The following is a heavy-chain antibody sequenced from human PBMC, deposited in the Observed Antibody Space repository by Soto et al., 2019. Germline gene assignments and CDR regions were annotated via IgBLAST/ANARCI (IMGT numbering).Heavy chain of an antibody. CDR2: IYYSGST. V-gene: IGHV4-61*01. D-gene: IGHD3-9*01. CDR3: AREYYDILTGYPPYYYYGMDV. J-gene: IGHJ6*02. Sequence: SETLSLTCTVSGGSVSSGSYYWSWIRQPPGKGLEWIGYIYYSGSTNCNPSLKSRVTISVDTSKNQFSLKLSSVTAADTAVYYCAREYYDILTGYPPYYYYGMDVWGQGTTVTVSS. CDR1: GGSVSSGSYY.